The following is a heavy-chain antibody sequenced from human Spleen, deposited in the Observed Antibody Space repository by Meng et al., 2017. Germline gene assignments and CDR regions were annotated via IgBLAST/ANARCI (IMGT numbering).Heavy chain of an antibody. CDR2: INHSGSN. J-gene: IGHJ4*02. V-gene: IGHV4-34*01. CDR3: ARGPTTMAHDFDY. Sequence: QVHVEHGGEGLLKPSETLSLTCVVSGGCFSDYYWSWIRQPRGKGLEWIGEINHSGSNNYNPSVESRATISVDTAQNNLSLKLSSVTAAESAVYYCARGPTTMAHDFDYWGQGTLVTVSS. CDR1: GGCFSDYY. D-gene: IGHD4-11*01.